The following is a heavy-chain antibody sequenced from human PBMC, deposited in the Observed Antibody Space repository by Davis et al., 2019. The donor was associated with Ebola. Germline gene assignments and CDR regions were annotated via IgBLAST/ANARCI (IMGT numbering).Heavy chain of an antibody. CDR3: ASSYSNFYYGMDV. D-gene: IGHD4-11*01. J-gene: IGHJ6*02. CDR1: GGTFSSYA. Sequence: SVKVSCKASGGTFSSYAISWVRQAPGQGLEWMGGIIPIFGTANYAQKFQGRVTITADESTSTAYMELSSLRSEDTAVYYCASSYSNFYYGMDVWGQGTTVTVSS. CDR2: IIPIFGTA. V-gene: IGHV1-69*13.